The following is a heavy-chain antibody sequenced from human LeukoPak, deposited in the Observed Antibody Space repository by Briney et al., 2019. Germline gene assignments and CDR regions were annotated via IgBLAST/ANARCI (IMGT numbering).Heavy chain of an antibody. V-gene: IGHV3-33*07. CDR3: ARVRARYFDWSDLDY. D-gene: IGHD3-9*01. CDR1: GFTFGKYW. CDR2: IWYDGSNK. J-gene: IGHJ4*02. Sequence: GGSLRLSCVASGFTFGKYWMSWVRQAPGKGLEWVAVIWYDGSNKYYADSVKGRFTISRDNSKNTLYLQMNSLRAEDTAVYYCARVRARYFDWSDLDYWGQGTLVTVSS.